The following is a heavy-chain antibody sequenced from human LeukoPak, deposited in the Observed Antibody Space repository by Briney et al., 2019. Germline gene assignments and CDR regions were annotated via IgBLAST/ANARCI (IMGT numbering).Heavy chain of an antibody. CDR3: ASGYSSSWYLVGY. D-gene: IGHD6-13*01. V-gene: IGHV4-59*01. CDR1: GGSISSYY. J-gene: IGHJ4*02. CDR2: IYYSGST. Sequence: SETLSLTCTVSGGSISSYYWSWIRQPPGKGLEWLGYIYYSGSTNYNPSLKGRVTISVDTSKNQFSLKLSSVTAADTAVYYCASGYSSSWYLVGYWGQGTLVTVSS.